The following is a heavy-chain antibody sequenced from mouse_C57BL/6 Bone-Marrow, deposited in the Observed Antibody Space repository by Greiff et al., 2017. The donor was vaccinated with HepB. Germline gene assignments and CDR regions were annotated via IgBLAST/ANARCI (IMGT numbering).Heavy chain of an antibody. V-gene: IGHV1-26*01. Sequence: EVQLQQSGPELVKPGASVKISCKASGYTFTDYYMNWVKQSHGKSLEWIGDINPNNGGTSYNQKFKGKATLTVDQSSSTAYMERRSLTSEDSAVYYCARGYYGSSLYAMDYWGQGTSVTVSS. CDR1: GYTFTDYY. CDR3: ARGYYGSSLYAMDY. CDR2: INPNNGGT. J-gene: IGHJ4*01. D-gene: IGHD1-1*01.